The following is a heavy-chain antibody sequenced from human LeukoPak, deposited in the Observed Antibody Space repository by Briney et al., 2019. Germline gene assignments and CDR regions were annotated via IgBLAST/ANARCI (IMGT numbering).Heavy chain of an antibody. V-gene: IGHV4-59*08. CDR1: GGSISSYY. CDR2: IYYSGST. D-gene: IGHD6-13*01. Sequence: SETLSLTCTVSGGSISSYYWSWIRQPPGKGLEWIGYIYYSGSTNYNPSLKSRVTISVDTSKNQFSLKLSSVTAADTAVYYCARRARAAPCFDYWGQGTLLTVSS. J-gene: IGHJ4*02. CDR3: ARRARAAPCFDY.